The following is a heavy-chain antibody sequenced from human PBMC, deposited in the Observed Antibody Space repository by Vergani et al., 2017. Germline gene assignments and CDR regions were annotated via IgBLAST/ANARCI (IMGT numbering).Heavy chain of an antibody. V-gene: IGHV3-7*01. J-gene: IGHJ6*02. Sequence: EVQLVESGGGLVQPGGSLRLSCAASGFTFSSYWMSWVRQAPGKGLEWVANIKQDGSEKYYVDSVKGRFTISRDNAKNTLYLQMNSLRAEDTAVYYCARDLRGYYGSGSYYTYYYGMDVWGQGTTVTVSS. CDR3: ARDLRGYYGSGSYYTYYYGMDV. CDR1: GFTFSSYW. CDR2: IKQDGSEK. D-gene: IGHD3-10*01.